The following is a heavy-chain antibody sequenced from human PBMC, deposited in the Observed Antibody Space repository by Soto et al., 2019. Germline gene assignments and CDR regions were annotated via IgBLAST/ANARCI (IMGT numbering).Heavy chain of an antibody. V-gene: IGHV1-18*04. Sequence: VQLVQSGAEVKKPGASVKISCKASGYTFDTYSMTWVRQAPGQGLEWMAWINPYNGNTHYSQKAQGRVSVTTDTSTSTVYMELGSLRYYVTAVYYCARVGLSHSPDLDFWGQGTLVTVSS. CDR1: GYTFDTYS. CDR2: INPYNGNT. CDR3: ARVGLSHSPDLDF. J-gene: IGHJ4*02.